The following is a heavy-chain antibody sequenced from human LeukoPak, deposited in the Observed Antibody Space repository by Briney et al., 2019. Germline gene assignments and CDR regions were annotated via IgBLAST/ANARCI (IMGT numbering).Heavy chain of an antibody. D-gene: IGHD1-26*01. Sequence: GGSLRLSCAASGFTFSSYGMHWVRQASGKGLEWVAFIRYDGSNKYYADSVKGRFTISRDNSKNTLYLQMNSLRPEDTAVYYCARQWELLNYFDYWGQGTLVTVSS. J-gene: IGHJ4*02. CDR2: IRYDGSNK. V-gene: IGHV3-30*02. CDR1: GFTFSSYG. CDR3: ARQWELLNYFDY.